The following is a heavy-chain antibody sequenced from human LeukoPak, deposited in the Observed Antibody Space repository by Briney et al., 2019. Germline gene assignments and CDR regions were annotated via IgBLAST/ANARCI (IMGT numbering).Heavy chain of an antibody. V-gene: IGHV3-30*02. CDR2: IRYDGSNK. D-gene: IGHD3-3*01. CDR1: GFTFSSYG. CDR3: AKEGRITIFGVVTQPYYFYYYMDV. J-gene: IGHJ6*03. Sequence: GGSLRLSCAASGFTFSSYGIHWVRQAPGKGLEWVAFIRYDGSNKYYADSVKGRFTISRDNSKNTLYLQMNSLRAEDTAVYYCAKEGRITIFGVVTQPYYFYYYMDVWGKGTTVTVSS.